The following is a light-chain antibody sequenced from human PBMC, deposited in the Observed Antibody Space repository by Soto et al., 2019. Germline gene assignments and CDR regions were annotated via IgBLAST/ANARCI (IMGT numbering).Light chain of an antibody. V-gene: IGKV1-39*01. CDR2: AAS. Sequence: DIQMTQSPSSLSASVGDRVTITCRASQSISSYLNWYQQKPGKAPKLLIYAASSLPSGVPSRFSGSGSGTDFTLTISTLQPEDFATYYYQQSYSTPPYTFGQGTKLEIK. CDR1: QSISSY. CDR3: QQSYSTPPYT. J-gene: IGKJ2*01.